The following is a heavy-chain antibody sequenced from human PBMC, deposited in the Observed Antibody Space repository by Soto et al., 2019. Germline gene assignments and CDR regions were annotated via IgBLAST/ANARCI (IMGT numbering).Heavy chain of an antibody. CDR3: ARLPRFSSEIDP. CDR2: IDPTDSYT. V-gene: IGHV5-10-1*01. Sequence: GESLKISCQVSGYNFTTYWIIWVRQMPGKGLEWMGKIDPTDSYTNYNPSLQGHVTISTDKSINTAYVQWSGLKPSDTATYYCARLPRFSSEIDPWGQGTQVTVS. D-gene: IGHD6-19*01. CDR1: GYNFTTYW. J-gene: IGHJ5*02.